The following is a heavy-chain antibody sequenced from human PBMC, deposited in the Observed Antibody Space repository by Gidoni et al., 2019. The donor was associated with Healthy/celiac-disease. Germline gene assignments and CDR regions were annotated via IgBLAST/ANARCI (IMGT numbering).Heavy chain of an antibody. J-gene: IGHJ4*02. D-gene: IGHD6-19*01. CDR1: GFTCSSYS. CDR2: MSSSSSYI. V-gene: IGHV3-21*01. CDR3: ARGASSGWYYFDY. Sequence: EVQLVESGGGLVKPGGSLSLSCAASGFTCSSYSMNWVRQAPGKGLEWASSMSSSSSYIYYADSVKGVFTISRDNAKNSLYLQMNSLGAEDTAVYYCARGASSGWYYFDYWGQGTLVTVSS.